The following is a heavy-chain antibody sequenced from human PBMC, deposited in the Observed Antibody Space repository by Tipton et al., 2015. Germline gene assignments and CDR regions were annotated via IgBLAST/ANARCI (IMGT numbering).Heavy chain of an antibody. V-gene: IGHV4-59*01. CDR1: GGSISNYC. CDR3: ARDLSGLYLGSGDYHPDAFDI. J-gene: IGHJ3*02. CDR2: IDYIGIT. Sequence: TLSLTCTVSGGSISNYCWTWIRQPPGKGLEWIGSIDYIGITNYNPSLKSRVTISMDTSKSQFSLNLISVSAADTAAYFCARDLSGLYLGSGDYHPDAFDIWGQGTMVTVSS. D-gene: IGHD3-10*01.